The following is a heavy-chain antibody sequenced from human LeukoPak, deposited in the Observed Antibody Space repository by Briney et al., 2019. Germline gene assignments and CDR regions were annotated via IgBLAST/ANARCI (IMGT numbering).Heavy chain of an antibody. Sequence: SETLSLTCTVSGYSISSGYFWGWIRQPPGKGLEWIGYIHYSGSTSYNPSLKSRVTISVDTSKNQFSLKLSSVTAADTAVYYCARDRVYYDNHNWFDPWGQGTLVTVSS. J-gene: IGHJ5*02. CDR3: ARDRVYYDNHNWFDP. D-gene: IGHD3-22*01. CDR1: GYSISSGYF. CDR2: IHYSGST. V-gene: IGHV4-38-2*02.